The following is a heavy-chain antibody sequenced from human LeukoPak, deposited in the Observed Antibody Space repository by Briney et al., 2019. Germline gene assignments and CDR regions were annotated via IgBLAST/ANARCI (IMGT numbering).Heavy chain of an antibody. CDR1: GGTFSSYA. D-gene: IGHD6-6*01. V-gene: IGHV1-69*13. J-gene: IGHJ5*02. Sequence: SVKVSCKASGGTFSSYAISWVRQAPGQGLEWMGGIIPIFGTANYAQKFQGRVTITADESTSTAYMELSSLRSEDTAVYYCAREYSSSFVGPTPSRTWGQGTLVTVSS. CDR2: IIPIFGTA. CDR3: AREYSSSFVGPTPSRT.